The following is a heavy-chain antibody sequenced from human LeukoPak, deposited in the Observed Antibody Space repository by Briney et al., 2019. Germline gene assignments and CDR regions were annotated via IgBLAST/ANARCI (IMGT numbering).Heavy chain of an antibody. CDR3: AKHRGSGVAGTGGVES. V-gene: IGHV3-23*01. D-gene: IGHD6-19*01. Sequence: GGSLRLSCVASGFAFSGYWMSWVRQAPGKGLEGVSVITGSESSTYYADSGRGRFTISRDNPKNQLYLQMNSLRADDTDVYYCAKHRGSGVAGTGGVESWGQGTLVTVSS. J-gene: IGHJ4*02. CDR1: GFAFSGYW. CDR2: ITGSESST.